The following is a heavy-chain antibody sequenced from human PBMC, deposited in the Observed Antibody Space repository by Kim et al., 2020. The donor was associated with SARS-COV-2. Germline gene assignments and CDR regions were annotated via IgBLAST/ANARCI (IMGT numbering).Heavy chain of an antibody. D-gene: IGHD6-19*01. V-gene: IGHV4-61*02. CDR2: VSSTEST. Sequence: SETLSLTCTVSGGSMSSDDYWWSWIRQPAGKGLEWLGRVSSTESTDYNPSLKSRVTISVDTSKNQFSLKLDSATATDTAVYYCVRSGVAVPGPSDSWGQGTLVTVSS. CDR1: GGSMSSDDYW. J-gene: IGHJ4*02. CDR3: VRSGVAVPGPSDS.